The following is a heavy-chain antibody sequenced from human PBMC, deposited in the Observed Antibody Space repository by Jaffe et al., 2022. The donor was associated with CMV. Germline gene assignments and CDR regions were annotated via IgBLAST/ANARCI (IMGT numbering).Heavy chain of an antibody. CDR3: ARHWSNCSGGSCYSGGYYYYYYYMDV. Sequence: QVQLQESGPGLVKPSETLSLTCTVSGGSISSYYWSWIRQPPGKGLEWIGYIYYSGSTNYNPSLKSRVTISVDTSKNQFSLKLSSVTAADTAVYYCARHWSNCSGGSCYSGGYYYYYYYMDVWGKGTTVTVSS. CDR2: IYYSGST. CDR1: GGSISSYY. J-gene: IGHJ6*03. D-gene: IGHD2-15*01. V-gene: IGHV4-59*08.